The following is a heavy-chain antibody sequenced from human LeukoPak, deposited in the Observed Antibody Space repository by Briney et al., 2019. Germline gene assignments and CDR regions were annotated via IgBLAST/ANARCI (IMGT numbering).Heavy chain of an antibody. J-gene: IGHJ4*02. Sequence: PGGSLRLSCAASGFTFSDYYISWIRQAPGKGLEWVSYITTSGTSTYYADSVRGRFTISRDNAKNSLYLQMNSLRAEDTAVYYXXXXXXXXCGGXXXXYYFDYWGQGTLVTVSS. V-gene: IGHV3-11*04. CDR1: GFTFSDYY. D-gene: IGHD2-21*01. CDR3: XXXXXXXCGGXXXXYYFDY. CDR2: ITTSGTST.